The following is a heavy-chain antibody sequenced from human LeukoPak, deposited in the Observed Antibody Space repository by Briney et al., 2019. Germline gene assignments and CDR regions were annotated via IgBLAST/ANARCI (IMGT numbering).Heavy chain of an antibody. V-gene: IGHV6-1*01. J-gene: IGHJ4*02. Sequence: SSYAISWVRQAPGQGLEWMGRTYYRSKWYNDYAVSVKSRITINPDTSKNQFSLQLNSVTPEDTAVYYCARVHYDSRMYYFDYWGQGTLVTVSS. CDR3: ARVHYDSRMYYFDY. CDR2: TYYRSKWYN. D-gene: IGHD3-22*01. CDR1: SSYA.